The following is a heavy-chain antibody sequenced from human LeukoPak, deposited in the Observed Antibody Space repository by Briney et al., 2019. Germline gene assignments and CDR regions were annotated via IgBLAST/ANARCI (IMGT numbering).Heavy chain of an antibody. CDR2: IKQDGSEK. CDR3: ARDLRYGSGK. CDR1: GFTFSSYW. Sequence: PGGSLRLSCVASGFTFSSYWMSWVRQAPGKGLEWVANIKQDGSEKYYVDSVKGRFTISRDNAKNSLYLQMNSLRAEDTAVYYCARDLRYGSGKWGQGTLVTVSS. V-gene: IGHV3-7*01. D-gene: IGHD3-10*01. J-gene: IGHJ4*02.